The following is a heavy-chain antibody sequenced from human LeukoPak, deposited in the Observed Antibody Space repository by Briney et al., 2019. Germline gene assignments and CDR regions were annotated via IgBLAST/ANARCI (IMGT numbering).Heavy chain of an antibody. D-gene: IGHD5-24*01. CDR2: IYYSGST. J-gene: IGHJ4*02. Sequence: PGGSLRLSCAASGFTFSSYWMSWIRQPPGKGLEWIGYIYYSGSTNYNPSLKSRVTISVDTSKNQFSLKLSSVTAADTAVYYCARHDFGWLQFGYWGQGTLVTVSS. CDR1: GFTFSSYW. CDR3: ARHDFGWLQFGY. V-gene: IGHV4-59*08.